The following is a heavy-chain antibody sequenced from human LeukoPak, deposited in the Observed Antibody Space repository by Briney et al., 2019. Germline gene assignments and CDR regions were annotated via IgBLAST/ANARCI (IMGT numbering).Heavy chain of an antibody. CDR3: AGVQYDFWSGYPQSMDV. V-gene: IGHV1-18*01. J-gene: IGHJ6*02. CDR1: GYTFTSYG. Sequence: ASVKVSCKASGYTFTSYGISWVRQAPGQGLEWMGWISAYNGNTNYAQKLQGRVTMTTDTSTSTAYMELRSLRSDDTAVYYCAGVQYDFWSGYPQSMDVWGQGTTVTVSS. D-gene: IGHD3-3*01. CDR2: ISAYNGNT.